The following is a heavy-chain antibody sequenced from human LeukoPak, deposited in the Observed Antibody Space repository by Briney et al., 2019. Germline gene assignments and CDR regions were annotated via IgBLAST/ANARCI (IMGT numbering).Heavy chain of an antibody. D-gene: IGHD3-10*01. CDR1: GFTFSSYA. V-gene: IGHV3-30*18. CDR3: AKGDLLWFGAEGVDY. Sequence: PGGSLRLSCAASGFTFSSYAMSWVRQAPGKGLEWVAVISYDGSNKYYADSVKGRFTISRDNSKNTLYLQMNSLRAEDTAVYYCAKGDLLWFGAEGVDYWGQGTLVTVSS. J-gene: IGHJ4*02. CDR2: ISYDGSNK.